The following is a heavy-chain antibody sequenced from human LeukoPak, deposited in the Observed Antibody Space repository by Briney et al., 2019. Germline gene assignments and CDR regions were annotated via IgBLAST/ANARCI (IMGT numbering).Heavy chain of an antibody. CDR3: AKLPSSGWPLAYYYYGMDV. V-gene: IGHV3-23*01. Sequence: PGGSLRLSCAASGFTSSSYAMSWVRQAPGKGLEWVSAISGSGGSTYYADSVKGRFTISRDNSKNTLYLQMNSLRAEDTAVYYCAKLPSSGWPLAYYYYGMDVWGQGTTVTVSS. J-gene: IGHJ6*02. CDR1: GFTSSSYA. D-gene: IGHD6-19*01. CDR2: ISGSGGST.